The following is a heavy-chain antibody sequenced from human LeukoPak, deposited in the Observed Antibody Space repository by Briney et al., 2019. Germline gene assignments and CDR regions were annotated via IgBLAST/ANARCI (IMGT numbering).Heavy chain of an antibody. J-gene: IGHJ4*02. CDR1: GGTFSSYA. V-gene: IGHV1-69*04. CDR2: IIPILGIA. Sequence: SVKVSCKASGGTFSSYAISWVRQAPGQGLEWMGRIIPILGIANYAQKFQGRVTITADKSTSTAYMELSSLRSEDTAVYYCARDFDYGDYDYWGQGTLVTVSS. D-gene: IGHD4-17*01. CDR3: ARDFDYGDYDY.